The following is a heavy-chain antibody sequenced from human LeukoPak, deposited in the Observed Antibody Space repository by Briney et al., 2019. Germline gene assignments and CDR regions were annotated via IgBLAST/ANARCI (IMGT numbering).Heavy chain of an antibody. CDR1: GYTFTSYY. Sequence: GASVKVSCKASGYTFTSYYMHWVRQAPGQGLEWMGIINPSGGSTSYVQKFQGRVTMTRDTSTSTVYMELSSLRSEDTAVYYCAREGEYDSSGKSDQMAFDIWGQGTMVTVSS. J-gene: IGHJ3*02. CDR3: AREGEYDSSGKSDQMAFDI. D-gene: IGHD3-22*01. CDR2: INPSGGST. V-gene: IGHV1-46*01.